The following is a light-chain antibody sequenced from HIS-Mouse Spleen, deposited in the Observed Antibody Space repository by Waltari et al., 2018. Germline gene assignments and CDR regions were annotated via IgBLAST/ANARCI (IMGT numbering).Light chain of an antibody. CDR2: AAS. V-gene: IGKV1-39*01. Sequence: DIQMTQSPSSLSAFVGDRVTITCRASQSTSSYLNWYQQKPGKDPKLLIYAASSLQSGVPSRFSGSGSGTDFTLTISSLQPEDFATYYCQQSYSTPRTFGQGTKVEIK. CDR1: QSTSSY. J-gene: IGKJ1*01. CDR3: QQSYSTPRT.